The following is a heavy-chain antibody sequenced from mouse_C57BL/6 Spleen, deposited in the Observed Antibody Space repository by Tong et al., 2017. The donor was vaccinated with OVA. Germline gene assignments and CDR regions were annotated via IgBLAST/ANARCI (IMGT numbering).Heavy chain of an antibody. CDR3: KRKGGNYYFDY. J-gene: IGHJ2*01. CDR1: GYTFTDYE. D-gene: IGHD2-1*01. Sequence: VQLQESGAELVRPGASVTLSCKASGYTFTDYEMHWVKQTPVHGLEWIGAIDPETGGTAYNQKFKGKATLTADKSSSTDYMELRRLTSEDSAVYYCKRKGGNYYFDYWGQGTTLTVSS. CDR2: IDPETGGT. V-gene: IGHV1-15*01.